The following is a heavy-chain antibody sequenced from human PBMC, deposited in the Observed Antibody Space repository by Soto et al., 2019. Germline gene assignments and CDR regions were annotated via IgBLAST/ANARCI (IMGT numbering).Heavy chain of an antibody. V-gene: IGHV3-7*01. Sequence: GGSLRLSCAASGFTFSSYWMSWVRQAPGKGLEWVANIKQDGSEKYYVDSVKGRFTISRDNAKNSLYLQMNSLRAEDTAVYYCARDRPYCSSTSCYFIRAFDIWGQGTMVTVSS. J-gene: IGHJ3*02. CDR2: IKQDGSEK. D-gene: IGHD2-2*01. CDR1: GFTFSSYW. CDR3: ARDRPYCSSTSCYFIRAFDI.